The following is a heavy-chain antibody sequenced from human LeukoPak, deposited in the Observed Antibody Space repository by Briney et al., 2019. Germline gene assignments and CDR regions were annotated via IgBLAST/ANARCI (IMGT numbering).Heavy chain of an antibody. CDR3: ASPNHSGSSDYDAFDI. CDR1: GYTFTSYG. CDR2: ISAYNGNT. V-gene: IGHV1-18*01. J-gene: IGHJ3*02. Sequence: ASVKVSCKASGYTFTSYGISWVRQAPGQGLEWMGWISAYNGNTNYAQKLQGRVTMTTDTSTSTAYMELRSLRSDDTAVYYCASPNHSGSSDYDAFDIWGQGTMVTVSS. D-gene: IGHD1-26*01.